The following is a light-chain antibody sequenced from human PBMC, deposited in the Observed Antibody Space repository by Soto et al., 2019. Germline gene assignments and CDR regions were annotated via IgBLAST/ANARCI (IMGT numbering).Light chain of an antibody. V-gene: IGKV1-39*01. CDR1: QSISTS. J-gene: IGKJ2*01. CDR3: QQSYSTPPT. Sequence: DIQMTQSPSSLSASVGDRVTLTCRAGQSISTSLNWYQQKPGKAPNLLIYAVSTLHSGVPSRFSGSGSGTEFTLTISGLQPEDFAIYHCQQSYSTPPTFGQGTKV. CDR2: AVS.